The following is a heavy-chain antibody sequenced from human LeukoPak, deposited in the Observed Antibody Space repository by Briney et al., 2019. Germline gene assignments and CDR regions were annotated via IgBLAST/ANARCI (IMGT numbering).Heavy chain of an antibody. V-gene: IGHV4-4*07. Sequence: PETLSLTCTVSGSSISNYYWTWIRQPAGKGLEWIGRIYTSGGTNYNPSLKTRVTMSVDTSKNQVSLKLSSVTAADTAMYYCARAAEYSSGWYLFDYWGQGILVTVSA. CDR3: ARAAEYSSGWYLFDY. D-gene: IGHD6-19*01. CDR2: IYTSGGT. J-gene: IGHJ4*02. CDR1: GSSISNYY.